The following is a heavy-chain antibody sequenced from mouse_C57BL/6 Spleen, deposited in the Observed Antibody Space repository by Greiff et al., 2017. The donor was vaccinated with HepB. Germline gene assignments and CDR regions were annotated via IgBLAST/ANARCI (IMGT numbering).Heavy chain of an antibody. D-gene: IGHD1-1*01. CDR3: ERKSGDLTTVVATDAMDY. CDR2: IDPSDSET. J-gene: IGHJ4*01. V-gene: IGHV1-52*01. Sequence: QVQLQQPGAELVRPGSSVKLSCKASGYTFTSYWMHWVKQRPIQGLEWIGNIDPSDSETHYNQKFKDKATLTVDKSSSTAYMQLSSLTSEDSAVYYGERKSGDLTTVVATDAMDYWGQGTSVTVSS. CDR1: GYTFTSYW.